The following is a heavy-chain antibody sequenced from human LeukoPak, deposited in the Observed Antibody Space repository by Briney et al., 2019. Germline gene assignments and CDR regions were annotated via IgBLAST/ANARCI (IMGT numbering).Heavy chain of an antibody. Sequence: PGGSLRLSCAASGFAFSTYNMLWVRQTPGKGLEWLFYINSGGSAVHYADSVKDRFTFSRDNAKNSLYLQVNSLRVEDTGIYYCARVGSRGDWFDYWGQGTRVTVSS. CDR3: ARVGSRGDWFDY. CDR2: INSGGSAV. CDR1: GFAFSTYN. J-gene: IGHJ5*01. V-gene: IGHV3-48*01. D-gene: IGHD1-26*01.